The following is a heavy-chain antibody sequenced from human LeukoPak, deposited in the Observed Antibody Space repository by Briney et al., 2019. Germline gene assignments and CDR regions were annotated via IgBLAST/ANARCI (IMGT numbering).Heavy chain of an antibody. CDR1: GDSISRHY. Sequence: SETLSLTCSVSGDSISRHYWSWIRQPPGKGLEWIGYISYSGSTRYNPSFQSRVTISMEMSKTHFSLKLTSVTAADTAVYYCARLLNNDNAGDPDTFDMWGPGTTVTVSS. CDR3: ARLLNNDNAGDPDTFDM. D-gene: IGHD4-17*01. V-gene: IGHV4-59*08. J-gene: IGHJ3*02. CDR2: ISYSGST.